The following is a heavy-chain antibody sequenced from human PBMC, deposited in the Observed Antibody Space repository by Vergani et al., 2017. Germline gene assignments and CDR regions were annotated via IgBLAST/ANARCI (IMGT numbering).Heavy chain of an antibody. CDR2: IYHSGSA. CDR1: GASISRGSYS. Sequence: QLQLQESGSGLVKPSQTLSLTCAVSGASISRGSYSWSWIRQPPGEGLEWIGYIYHSGSAYYNPSLKSRVTISIDTSKNQFSLWLTSVTAADTAVYYCARVTTDYVDYWGQGTLVTVSS. J-gene: IGHJ4*02. V-gene: IGHV4-30-2*01. CDR3: ARVTTDYVDY. D-gene: IGHD1-14*01.